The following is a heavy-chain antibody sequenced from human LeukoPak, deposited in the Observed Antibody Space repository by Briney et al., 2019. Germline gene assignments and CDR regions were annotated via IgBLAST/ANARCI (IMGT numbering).Heavy chain of an antibody. D-gene: IGHD1-26*01. CDR1: GDSVSSNSAA. J-gene: IGHJ6*02. V-gene: IGHV6-1*01. Sequence: SQTLSLTCAISGDSVSSNSAAWNWIRQSPSRGLEWLGRTYYRSKLYNDYAVSVKSRITINPDTSKNQFSLQLNSVTPEDTAVYYCARMKQTSGSLLWYYYYGMDVWGQGTTVTVSS. CDR3: ARMKQTSGSLLWYYYYGMDV. CDR2: TYYRSKLYN.